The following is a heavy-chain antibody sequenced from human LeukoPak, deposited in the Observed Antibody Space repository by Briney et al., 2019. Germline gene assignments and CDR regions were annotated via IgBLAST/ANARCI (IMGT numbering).Heavy chain of an antibody. J-gene: IGHJ5*02. V-gene: IGHV5-51*01. D-gene: IGHD3/OR15-3a*01. Sequence: GESLKISCKGSGYSFTNYWIGWVRQMSGKGLEWVGIIYPGDSDIRYSPSFQGQVTISADKSISTAYLQWSSLKASDTAMYYCARLTHDLGQTGFDPWGQGTLVTVSS. CDR3: ARLTHDLGQTGFDP. CDR1: GYSFTNYW. CDR2: IYPGDSDI.